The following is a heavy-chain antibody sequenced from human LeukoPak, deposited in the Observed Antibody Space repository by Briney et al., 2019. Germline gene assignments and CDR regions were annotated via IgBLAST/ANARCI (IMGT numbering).Heavy chain of an antibody. CDR1: GFTFSNSA. Sequence: GVSLRLSCVASGFTFSNSAMNWVRQTPEKGLEWVSAISGSGDNTLYADSVKGRFTISRDNSKNMLYLQMNSLRAEDTAIYYCAKADCATIYCYVKDYWGQGTLVTVSS. CDR2: ISGSGDNT. V-gene: IGHV3-23*01. D-gene: IGHD2/OR15-2a*01. CDR3: AKADCATIYCYVKDY. J-gene: IGHJ4*02.